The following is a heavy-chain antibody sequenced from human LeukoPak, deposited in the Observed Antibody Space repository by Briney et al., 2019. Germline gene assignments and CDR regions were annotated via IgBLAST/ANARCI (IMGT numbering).Heavy chain of an antibody. D-gene: IGHD7-27*01. V-gene: IGHV4-59*01. CDR2: IHYSGNT. CDR3: ARVGTGSFDI. Sequence: SETLSLTCTVSGDSISTYYWSWIRQPPGEGLEWIGYIHYSGNTNYNPSLKSRVTISIDTSKNEFSLKLSSVTAADTAVYYCARVGTGSFDIWGQGTMVTVSS. CDR1: GDSISTYY. J-gene: IGHJ3*02.